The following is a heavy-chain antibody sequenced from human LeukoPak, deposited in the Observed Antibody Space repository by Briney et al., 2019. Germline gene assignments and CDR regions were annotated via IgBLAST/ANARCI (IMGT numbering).Heavy chain of an antibody. J-gene: IGHJ3*02. Sequence: PGGSLRLSCAASGFTFRSYAMHWVRQAPGKGLEWVAVISYDGSNKYYADSVKGRFTISRDNSKNTLYLQLNSLRAEDTAVYYCARDPLPTYYYANSVSGGAFDIWGQGTMVTVSS. CDR1: GFTFRSYA. V-gene: IGHV3-30-3*01. CDR3: ARDPLPTYYYANSVSGGAFDI. CDR2: ISYDGSNK. D-gene: IGHD3-22*01.